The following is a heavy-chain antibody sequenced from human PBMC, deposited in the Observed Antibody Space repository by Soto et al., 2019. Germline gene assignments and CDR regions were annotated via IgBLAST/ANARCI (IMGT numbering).Heavy chain of an antibody. CDR1: GGTFSRSG. Sequence: QVQLVQSGTEVKKPGASVKFSCKASGGTFSRSGFHWVRQAPGQGLEWMGMIVPSVDTTNYAQKFQARVTISADQFTSTVYMEVRRLRAEDTAVYYCARCPQPPDTADPYAVDVWGQWTRVIVSS. D-gene: IGHD5-18*01. V-gene: IGHV1-69*18. CDR3: ARCPQPPDTADPYAVDV. J-gene: IGHJ6*02. CDR2: IVPSVDTT.